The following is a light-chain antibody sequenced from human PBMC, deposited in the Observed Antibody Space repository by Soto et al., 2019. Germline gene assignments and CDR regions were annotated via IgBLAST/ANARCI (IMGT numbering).Light chain of an antibody. CDR2: GNN. CDR1: SSNIGAGYD. V-gene: IGLV1-40*01. Sequence: QSVLTQPPSVSGAPGQSVTISCTGSSSNIGAGYDVHWYQHLPGTAPRLLIYGNNNRPSGVADRFSGSKSGTSAALAITGLQAEDEGDYYCQSYDSSLSASGVFGGGTKLTVL. J-gene: IGLJ3*02. CDR3: QSYDSSLSASGV.